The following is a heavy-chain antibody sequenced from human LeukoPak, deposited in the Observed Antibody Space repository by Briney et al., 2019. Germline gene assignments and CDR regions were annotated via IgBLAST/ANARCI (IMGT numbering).Heavy chain of an antibody. CDR3: ARSIGLTGGGVDV. V-gene: IGHV3-7*03. CDR2: IKQDGSEK. Sequence: GGSLRLSCVASGFTFSTYWMSWVRQAPGKGLEWVANIKQDGSEKYYVDSVKGRFTISRDNAKNSLYLQMNSLRAEDSAVYYCARSIGLTGGGVDVWGRGTTVTVSS. J-gene: IGHJ6*02. D-gene: IGHD3-9*01. CDR1: GFTFSTYW.